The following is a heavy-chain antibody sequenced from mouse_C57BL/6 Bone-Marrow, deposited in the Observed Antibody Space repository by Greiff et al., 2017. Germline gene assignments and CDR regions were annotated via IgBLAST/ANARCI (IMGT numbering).Heavy chain of an antibody. CDR3: TPFPFITTVVATHWYFDV. V-gene: IGHV14-4*01. CDR2: IDPENGDT. Sequence: VQLQQSGAELVRPGASVKLSCTASGFNIKDDYMHWVKQRPEQGLEWIGWIDPENGDTEYASKFQGKATITADTSSNTAYLQLSSLTSEDTAVYYCTPFPFITTVVATHWYFDVWGTGTTVTVSS. CDR1: GFNIKDDY. J-gene: IGHJ1*03. D-gene: IGHD1-1*01.